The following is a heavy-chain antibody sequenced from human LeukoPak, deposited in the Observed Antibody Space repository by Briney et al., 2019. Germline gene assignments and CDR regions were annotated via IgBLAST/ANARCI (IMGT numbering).Heavy chain of an antibody. CDR2: IYSGDNT. CDR3: VYWFDS. CDR1: GFSFSNY. Sequence: GGSLRLSCAASGFSFSNYMSWVRQAPGKGLEWVSLIYSGDNTYYADSVKGRFTISRDNSKNTLYLQMNSLRVEDTAVYYCVYWFDSWGQGTLVTVSS. V-gene: IGHV3-66*01. J-gene: IGHJ5*01.